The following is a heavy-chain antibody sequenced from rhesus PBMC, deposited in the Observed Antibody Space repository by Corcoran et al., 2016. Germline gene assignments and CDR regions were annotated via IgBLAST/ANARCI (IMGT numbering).Heavy chain of an antibody. CDR1: GCRFMSFG. D-gene: IGHD2-15*01. CDR3: AKEYCGTTFCSAGGSLDV. J-gene: IGHJ5-2*02. Sequence: EVQLVETGGGLVQPGGSLRFSCAASGCRFMSFGRTWGRQAPGKVLEWVSGINYSGVSTYYVDSVKGRFTISRDNSKNTLSLKMNSLRDEDTAMYFCAKEYCGTTFCSAGGSLDVWGRGVLVTISS. V-gene: IGHV3S5*01. CDR2: INYSGVST.